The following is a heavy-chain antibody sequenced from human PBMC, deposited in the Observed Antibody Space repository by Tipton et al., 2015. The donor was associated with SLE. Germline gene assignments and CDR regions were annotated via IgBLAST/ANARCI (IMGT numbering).Heavy chain of an antibody. D-gene: IGHD2-2*01. CDR3: ARDKKDIVVVPAATDYYYYMDV. V-gene: IGHV4-59*01. J-gene: IGHJ6*03. CDR1: GGSISSYY. Sequence: TLSLTCTVPGGSISSYYWSWIRQPPGKGLEWIGYIYYSGSTNYNPSLKSRVTISVDTSKNQFSLKLSSVTAADTAVYYCARDKKDIVVVPAATDYYYYMDVWGKGTTVTVSS. CDR2: IYYSGST.